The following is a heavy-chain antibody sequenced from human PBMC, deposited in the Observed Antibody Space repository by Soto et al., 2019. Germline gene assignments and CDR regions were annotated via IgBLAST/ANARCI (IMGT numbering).Heavy chain of an antibody. D-gene: IGHD2-21*01. CDR3: ASRRNPYGAYDY. CDR2: MYSDGNT. Sequence: EVQLVESGGGLVQLGRSLRLSCAASGFTVNRNSMSWVRQAPGKGLEWVSMMYSDGNTYYAHSVKGRFTISRDNSKNTLYLQINSLRAGDTAVDYCASRRNPYGAYDYWGQGTLVTVSS. J-gene: IGHJ4*02. CDR1: GFTVNRNS. V-gene: IGHV3-66*01.